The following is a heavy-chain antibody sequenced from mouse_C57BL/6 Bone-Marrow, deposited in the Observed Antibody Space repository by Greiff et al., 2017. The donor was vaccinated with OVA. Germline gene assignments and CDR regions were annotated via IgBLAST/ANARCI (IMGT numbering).Heavy chain of an antibody. CDR3: TYGYDDYFDY. D-gene: IGHD2-2*01. V-gene: IGHV14-1*01. CDR1: GFNIKDYY. J-gene: IGHJ2*01. Sequence: EVQLQQSGAELVRPGASVKLSCTASGFNIKDYYMHWVKQRPEQGLEWIGRIDPEDGDTEYAPKFQGKATITADTSSNTAYLQLSSLTSEDTAVYYCTYGYDDYFDYWGQGTTLTVSS. CDR2: IDPEDGDT.